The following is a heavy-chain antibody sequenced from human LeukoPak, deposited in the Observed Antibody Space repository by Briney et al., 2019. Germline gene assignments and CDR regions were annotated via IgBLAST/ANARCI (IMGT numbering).Heavy chain of an antibody. CDR3: TRDLTNITMVRGVIMVLSCMDV. CDR1: GFTFGDYA. CDR2: IRSKAYGGTT. J-gene: IGHJ6*03. Sequence: GGSLRLSCAASGFTFGDYAMSWFRQAPGKGLEWVGFIRSKAYGGTTEYAASVKGRFTISRDDSKSIAYLQMNSLKTEDTAVYYCTRDLTNITMVRGVIMVLSCMDVWGKGTTVTVSS. V-gene: IGHV3-49*03. D-gene: IGHD3-10*01.